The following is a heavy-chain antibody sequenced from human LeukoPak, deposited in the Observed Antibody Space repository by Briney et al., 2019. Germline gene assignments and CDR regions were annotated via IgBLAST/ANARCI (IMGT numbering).Heavy chain of an antibody. CDR2: INEDGSEK. D-gene: IGHD2-21*02. CDR1: GFIFSDDW. CDR3: ARGDWYFDD. J-gene: IGHJ4*02. Sequence: GGSLRLSCAASGFIFSDDWMSWVRQAPGKGLEWVANINEDGSEKYYADSVKGRFSISRDNAKNSLHLQMDSLRAEDTAVYYCARGDWYFDDWGQGILVTVSS. V-gene: IGHV3-7*01.